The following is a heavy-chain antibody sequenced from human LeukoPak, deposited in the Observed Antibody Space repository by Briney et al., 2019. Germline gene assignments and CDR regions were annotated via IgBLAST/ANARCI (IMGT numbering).Heavy chain of an antibody. V-gene: IGHV3-21*01. J-gene: IGHJ5*02. CDR3: TRDQNFYGSGRGFDP. Sequence: GGSLRLSCAASGFTFSTYSMNWVRQAPGKGLEWVSSITSSNSYIHYADSVKGRFTISRDNAKNSLYLQMNSLRAEDTAIYYCTRDQNFYGSGRGFDPWGQGTLVTVSS. CDR1: GFTFSTYS. D-gene: IGHD3-10*01. CDR2: ITSSNSYI.